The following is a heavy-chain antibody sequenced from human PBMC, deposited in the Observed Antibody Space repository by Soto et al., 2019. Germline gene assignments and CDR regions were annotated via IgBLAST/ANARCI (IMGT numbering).Heavy chain of an antibody. CDR3: ARQDGEGYGPYYMAV. Sequence: GESLKISWTGSGYYFTNYWIGWVRQMPGKGLEWMGIIYPGDSDTRYSPSFQGQVTISADKSISTAYLQWSSLKASDTVVYYCARQDGEGYGPYYMAVWGKGTTVTVSS. CDR2: IYPGDSDT. J-gene: IGHJ6*03. D-gene: IGHD3-10*01. V-gene: IGHV5-51*01. CDR1: GYYFTNYW.